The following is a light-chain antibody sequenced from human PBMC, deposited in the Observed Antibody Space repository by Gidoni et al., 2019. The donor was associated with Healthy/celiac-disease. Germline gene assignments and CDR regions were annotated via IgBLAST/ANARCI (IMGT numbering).Light chain of an antibody. CDR3: SSYTSSSWV. V-gene: IGLV2-14*03. CDR1: SSDVGGYNY. J-gene: IGLJ2*01. CDR2: DVS. Sequence: SVSGSPGQSITISCTGTSSDVGGYNYVSWYQQHPGKAPKLMIYDVSNRPSGVSNRFSGSKSGNTASLTISGLMAEDEADYYCSSYTSSSWVFGGGTKLTVL.